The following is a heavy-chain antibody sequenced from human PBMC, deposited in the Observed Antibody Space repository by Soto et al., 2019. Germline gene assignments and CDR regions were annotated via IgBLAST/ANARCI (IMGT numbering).Heavy chain of an antibody. CDR3: AGDSSGWYDPPDAFDI. J-gene: IGHJ3*02. V-gene: IGHV3-48*02. CDR1: GFTFSNAW. CDR2: ISSSSSTI. D-gene: IGHD6-19*01. Sequence: GGSLRLSCAASGFTFSNAWMSWVRQAPGKGLEWVSYISSSSSTIYYADSVKGRFTISRDNAKNSLYLQMNSLRDEDTAVYYCAGDSSGWYDPPDAFDIWGQGTMVTVSS.